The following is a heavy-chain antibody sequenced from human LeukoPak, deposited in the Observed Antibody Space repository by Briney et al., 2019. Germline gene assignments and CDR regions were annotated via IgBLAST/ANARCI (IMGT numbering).Heavy chain of an antibody. CDR2: IYYSGST. CDR1: GGSISSSSYY. V-gene: IGHV4-39*01. CDR3: ARFKVAAPFCYFDY. D-gene: IGHD2-15*01. Sequence: SETLSLTCTVSGGSISSSSYYWGWIRQPPGKGLEWIGSIYYSGSTYYNPSLKSRVTISVDTSKNQFSLKLSSVTAADTAVYYCARFKVAAPFCYFDYWGQGTLVTVSS. J-gene: IGHJ4*02.